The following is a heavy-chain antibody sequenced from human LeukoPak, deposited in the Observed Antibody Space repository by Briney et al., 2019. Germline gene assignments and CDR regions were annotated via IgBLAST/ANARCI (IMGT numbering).Heavy chain of an antibody. CDR3: ARERAAAGPFDY. Sequence: AGGSLRLSCAASGFTFSSYWMHWVRQAPGKGLVWVSRINTDGSSTSYADSVKGRFTISRDNSKNTLYLQMNSLRAEDTAVYYCARERAAAGPFDYWGQGTLVTVSS. CDR2: INTDGSST. D-gene: IGHD6-13*01. J-gene: IGHJ4*02. V-gene: IGHV3-74*01. CDR1: GFTFSSYW.